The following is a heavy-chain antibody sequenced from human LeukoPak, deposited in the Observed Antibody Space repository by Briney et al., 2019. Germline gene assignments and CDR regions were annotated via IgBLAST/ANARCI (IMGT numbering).Heavy chain of an antibody. CDR3: GRDGVFESGSVDY. J-gene: IGHJ4*02. Sequence: GGPLRLSCAASGFTFTNHWMHWLRHAPGKGLVWVSHNRPDGRETNHAGSVKGRFTISRDNDKNTLYLQMNSLGDEDTAVYFCGRDGVFESGSVDYWGQGVLVTVSS. CDR2: NRPDGRET. D-gene: IGHD3-10*01. CDR1: GFTFTNHW. V-gene: IGHV3-74*01.